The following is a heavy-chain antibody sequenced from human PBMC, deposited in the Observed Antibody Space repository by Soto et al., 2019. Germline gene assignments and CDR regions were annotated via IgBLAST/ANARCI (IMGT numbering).Heavy chain of an antibody. CDR1: GGSISSSSYY. J-gene: IGHJ5*02. Sequence: SETLSLTCTVSGGSISSSSYYWGWIRQPPGKGLEWIGSIYYSGSTYYNPSLKSRVTISVDTPKNQFSMKLSSVTAADTAVYYCASTIETYYDFWSGYYTNWFDPWGQGTLVT. CDR3: ASTIETYYDFWSGYYTNWFDP. CDR2: IYYSGST. V-gene: IGHV4-39*01. D-gene: IGHD3-3*01.